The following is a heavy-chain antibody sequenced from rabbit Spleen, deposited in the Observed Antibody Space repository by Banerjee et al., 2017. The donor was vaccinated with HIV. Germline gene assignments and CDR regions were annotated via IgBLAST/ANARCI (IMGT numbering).Heavy chain of an antibody. CDR1: GFSFSDRDV. CDR2: INVYTGKP. CDR3: ARDLTSVVGWNFNL. D-gene: IGHD1-1*01. J-gene: IGHJ4*01. Sequence: QEQLVESGGGLVKPGGTLTLTCKASGFSFSDRDVMCWVRQAPGKGLQWIACINVYTGKPVYATWAKGRFTISRTSSTTVTLQMTSLTAADTATYFCARDLTSVVGWNFNLWGPGTLVTVS. V-gene: IGHV1S45*01.